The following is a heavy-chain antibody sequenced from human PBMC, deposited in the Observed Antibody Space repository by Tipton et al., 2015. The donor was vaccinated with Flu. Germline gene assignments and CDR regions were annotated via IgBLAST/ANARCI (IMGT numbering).Heavy chain of an antibody. D-gene: IGHD3-9*01. CDR1: GGSFSGYY. V-gene: IGHV4-34*01. CDR2: INHSGST. CDR3: ARVQGEYDILTGYLFYGMDV. J-gene: IGHJ6*02. Sequence: LRLSCAVYGGSFSGYYWSWIRQPPGKGLEWIGEINHSGSTNYNPSLKSRVTISVDTSKNQFSLKLSSVTAADTAVYYCARVQGEYDILTGYLFYGMDVWGQGTTVTVSS.